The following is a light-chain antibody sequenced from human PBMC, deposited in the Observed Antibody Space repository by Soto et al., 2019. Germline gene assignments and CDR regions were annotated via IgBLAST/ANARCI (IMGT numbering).Light chain of an antibody. V-gene: IGKV3-11*01. Sequence: EIVLTQSPATLSLSPGERATLSCRASQSVSSYLAWYQQKPGQAPRLLIYDASNRATGIPARFSGSGSGTDFTLTISSLEPEDFAGYYCPQRSNWPPTFGGGTKVEIK. CDR3: PQRSNWPPT. CDR1: QSVSSY. CDR2: DAS. J-gene: IGKJ4*01.